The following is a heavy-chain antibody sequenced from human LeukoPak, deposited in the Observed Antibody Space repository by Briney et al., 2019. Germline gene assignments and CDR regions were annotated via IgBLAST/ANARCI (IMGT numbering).Heavy chain of an antibody. CDR1: GYSFTYYW. CDR2: IYPGDSDT. J-gene: IGHJ4*02. D-gene: IGHD6-19*01. Sequence: GESLKISCKGSGYSFTYYWIGWVRQMPGKGLEWMGIIYPGDSDTRYRPSFQGQVTISVDKSISTAYLQWSSLKASDTAIYYCARQPIYSSVRKHFDSWGQGTLVTVSS. CDR3: ARQPIYSSVRKHFDS. V-gene: IGHV5-51*01.